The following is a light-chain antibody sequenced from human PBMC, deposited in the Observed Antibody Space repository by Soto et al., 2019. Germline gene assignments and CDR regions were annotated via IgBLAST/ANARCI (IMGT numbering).Light chain of an antibody. V-gene: IGKV3-11*01. Sequence: EIVLTQSPATLSLSPGERATLSCRASQSVSSYLAWYQQKPGQAPRLLIYDASARATDIPARFSGSGSGTDFTLTISSLVPEDFAVYYCQQRSSWLTFGGGTKVEIK. CDR1: QSVSSY. J-gene: IGKJ4*01. CDR3: QQRSSWLT. CDR2: DAS.